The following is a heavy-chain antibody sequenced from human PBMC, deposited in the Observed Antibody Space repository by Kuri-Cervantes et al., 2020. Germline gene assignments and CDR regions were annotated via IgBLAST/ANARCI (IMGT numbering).Heavy chain of an antibody. J-gene: IGHJ4*02. D-gene: IGHD3-22*01. V-gene: IGHV3-30-3*01. CDR3: ASGYYYDSSGYFDY. CDR1: GFTFSSYA. Sequence: GESLKISCAASGFTFSSYAMHWVRQAPGKGLEWVAVISYDGSNKYYADSVKGRFTISRDNSKNTLYLQMNSLRAEDTAVYYCASGYYYDSSGYFDYWGQGTLVTVSS. CDR2: ISYDGSNK.